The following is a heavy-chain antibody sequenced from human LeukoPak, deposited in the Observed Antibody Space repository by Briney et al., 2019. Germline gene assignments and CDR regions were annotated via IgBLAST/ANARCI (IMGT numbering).Heavy chain of an antibody. CDR1: GGSISSSSYY. CDR2: INHSGST. CDR3: AKGAGIAVAGTLYNWFDP. J-gene: IGHJ5*02. Sequence: SETLSLTCTVSGGSISSSSYYWSWIRQPPGKGLEWIGEINHSGSTNYNPSLKSRVTISVDTSKNQFSLKLSSVTAADTAVYYCAKGAGIAVAGTLYNWFDPWGQGTLVTVSS. V-gene: IGHV4-39*07. D-gene: IGHD6-19*01.